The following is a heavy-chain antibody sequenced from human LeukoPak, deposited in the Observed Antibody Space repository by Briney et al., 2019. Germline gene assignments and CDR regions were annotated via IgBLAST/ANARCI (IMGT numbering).Heavy chain of an antibody. V-gene: IGHV1-69*13. CDR1: GDTFTSYD. Sequence: EASVKVSCKASGDTFTSYDINWVRQATGQGLEWMGGIIPIFGTANYAQKFQGRVTITADESTSTAYMELSSLRSEDTAVYYCAREASSIAAPWGQGTLVTVSS. D-gene: IGHD6-6*01. CDR2: IIPIFGTA. CDR3: AREASSIAAP. J-gene: IGHJ5*02.